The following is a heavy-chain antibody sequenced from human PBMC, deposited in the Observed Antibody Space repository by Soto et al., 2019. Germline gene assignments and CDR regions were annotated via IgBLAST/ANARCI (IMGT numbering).Heavy chain of an antibody. CDR1: GYDLSKYS. J-gene: IGHJ5*02. V-gene: IGHV1-18*01. CDR3: ASGYYGSGVWWFDP. D-gene: IGHD3-10*01. Sequence: ASVKVSCKASGYDLSKYSISCVRQAPGQGLEWMGWVSPYIGIAHYAQNLQGRVTMTADTSTSTAYMELSSLRSEDTAVYYCASGYYGSGVWWFDPWGQGTLVTVSS. CDR2: VSPYIGIA.